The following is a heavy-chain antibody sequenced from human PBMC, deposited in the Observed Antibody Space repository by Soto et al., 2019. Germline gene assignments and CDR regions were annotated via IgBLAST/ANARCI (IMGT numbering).Heavy chain of an antibody. CDR2: INHSGNT. CDR3: ARHHVRGRTIAGAAEF. V-gene: IGHV4-34*01. J-gene: IGHJ4*02. D-gene: IGHD6-13*01. CDR1: GGSFSGYY. Sequence: PLETLSLTCAVYGGSFSGYYWSWIRQPPGKGLEWIGEINHSGNTNYNPSLKSRVTISVDTSKNQLFLNLSSVTAADTAMYYCARHHVRGRTIAGAAEFWGQGTLVTVSS.